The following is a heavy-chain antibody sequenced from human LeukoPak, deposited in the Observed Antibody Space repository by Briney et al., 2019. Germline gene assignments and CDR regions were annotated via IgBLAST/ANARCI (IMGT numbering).Heavy chain of an antibody. Sequence: GGSLRLSCAASGFTFSSYAMTWVRQAPGKGLEWVSAISGSGGSTFDSDSVKDRFTISRDNSKNTLSLQMSSLRAEDTAVYYCAKDLRSSTSFWGQGTLVTVSS. J-gene: IGHJ4*02. CDR1: GFTFSSYA. CDR3: AKDLRSSTSF. CDR2: ISGSGGST. V-gene: IGHV3-23*01. D-gene: IGHD6-13*01.